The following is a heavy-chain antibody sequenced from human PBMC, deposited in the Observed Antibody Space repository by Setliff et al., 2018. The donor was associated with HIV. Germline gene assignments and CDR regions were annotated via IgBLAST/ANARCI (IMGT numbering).Heavy chain of an antibody. D-gene: IGHD3-22*01. V-gene: IGHV2-5*01. Sequence: GSGPTLVNPTQTLTLTCTFSGFSLSTNGVAVGWIRQPPGKALEWLALIYWNDDKRYRPSLESRLTITKDISKNQVVLTMTNMDPVDTATYYCAHRLSYYDTSGYYSYYFDYWGQGTLVTVSS. CDR1: GFSLSTNGVA. CDR2: IYWNDDK. J-gene: IGHJ4*02. CDR3: AHRLSYYDTSGYYSYYFDY.